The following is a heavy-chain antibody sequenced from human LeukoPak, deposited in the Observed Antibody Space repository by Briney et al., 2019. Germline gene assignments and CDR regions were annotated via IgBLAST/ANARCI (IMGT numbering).Heavy chain of an antibody. D-gene: IGHD2-2*01. CDR2: IRSDESIK. Sequence: GGSLSLSCAASGFTFSDYALGWVRQAPGKGLEWVAFIRSDESIKFYADSVKGRFTISKDTSKTTLYLQMNSLRAEDTAVYYCAKDLPAAYFDYWGQGTLVIVS. J-gene: IGHJ4*02. CDR3: AKDLPAAYFDY. CDR1: GFTFSDYA. V-gene: IGHV3-30*02.